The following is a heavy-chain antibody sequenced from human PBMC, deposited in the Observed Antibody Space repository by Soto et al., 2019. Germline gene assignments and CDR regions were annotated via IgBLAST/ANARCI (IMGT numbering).Heavy chain of an antibody. V-gene: IGHV1-69*11. CDR3: ARPLNWNYYYYGMDV. Sequence: QVQLVQSGAEVKKPGSSVKVSCKASGGTFSTYAISWVRQAPGQGLEWMGGIIPILNRPNYAQKFQARLTIAADEASRTAYMELSSLRSEDTAVYYCARPLNWNYYYYGMDVWGQGTTVTVSS. D-gene: IGHD1-1*01. CDR1: GGTFSTYA. CDR2: IIPILNRP. J-gene: IGHJ6*02.